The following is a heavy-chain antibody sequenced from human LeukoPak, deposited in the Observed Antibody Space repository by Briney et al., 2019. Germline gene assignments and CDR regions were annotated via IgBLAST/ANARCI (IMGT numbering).Heavy chain of an antibody. CDR3: AKGDEGYSLGYYNYGMYV. CDR1: GFTFDDYA. Sequence: GGSLRLSCAASGFTFDDYAMHWVRQAPGKGLEWVSGISWNSGSIGYADSVKGRFTISRDNAKNSLYLQMNSLRAEDTALYYCAKGDEGYSLGYYNYGMYVWGQGTTVTVSS. V-gene: IGHV3-9*01. CDR2: ISWNSGSI. J-gene: IGHJ6*02. D-gene: IGHD5-18*01.